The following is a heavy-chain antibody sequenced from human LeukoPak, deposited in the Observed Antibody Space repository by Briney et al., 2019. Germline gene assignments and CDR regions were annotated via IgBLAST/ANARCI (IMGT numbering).Heavy chain of an antibody. D-gene: IGHD3-3*01. CDR3: ARGAITIFGVVRTQTTYGPHRFDP. J-gene: IGHJ5*02. CDR1: GYTFTSYD. CDR2: MNPNSGNT. V-gene: IGHV1-8*03. Sequence: ASVKVSCKASGYTFTSYDINWVRQATGQGLEWMGWMNPNSGNTDYAQKFQGRFTITINTSISTAYMELSSLRSEDTVVYYCARGAITIFGVVRTQTTYGPHRFDPWGQGTLVTVSS.